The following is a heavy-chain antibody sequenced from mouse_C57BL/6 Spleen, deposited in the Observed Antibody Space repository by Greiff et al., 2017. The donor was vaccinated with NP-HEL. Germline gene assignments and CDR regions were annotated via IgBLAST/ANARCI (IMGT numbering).Heavy chain of an antibody. CDR2: IHPNGGRT. V-gene: IGHV1-64*01. CDR3: AREKNPDV. J-gene: IGHJ1*03. CDR1: GYTFTSYW. Sequence: QVQLQQPGAELVKPGASVKLSCKASGYTFTSYWMHWVKQRPGQGLEWIGMIHPNGGRTNYNEKFQSKATLTVDKSSRPAYMPLSSLTSEDSAVYSCAREKNPDVWGTGTTVTVSS.